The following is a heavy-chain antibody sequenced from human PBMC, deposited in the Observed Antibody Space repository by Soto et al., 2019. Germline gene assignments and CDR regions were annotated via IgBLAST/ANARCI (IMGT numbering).Heavy chain of an antibody. D-gene: IGHD5-18*01. CDR1: GGSISSGGYS. CDR3: ARETSRGYSLVRRGWFDP. CDR2: IYHSGST. J-gene: IGHJ5*01. Sequence: SETLSLTCAVSGGSISSGGYSWSWIRQPPGKGLEWIGYIYHSGSTYYNPSLKSRVTISVDRSKNQFSLKLSSVTAVDTAVYYYARETSRGYSLVRRGWFDPWGQGTRVTVSS. V-gene: IGHV4-30-2*01.